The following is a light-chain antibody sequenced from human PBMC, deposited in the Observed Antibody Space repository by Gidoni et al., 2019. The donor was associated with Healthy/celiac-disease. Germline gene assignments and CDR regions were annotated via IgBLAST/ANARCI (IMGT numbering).Light chain of an antibody. CDR1: KLGDKY. CDR3: QAWDSSTVV. V-gene: IGLV3-1*01. Sequence: SYELTQPPSVSVSPGQTASITCSGDKLGDKYACWYQQKPGQSPVLVIYQDSKRPSGIPERFSGSTSGNTATLTISGTQAMDEADYYCQAWDSSTVVFGGGTKLT. CDR2: QDS. J-gene: IGLJ2*01.